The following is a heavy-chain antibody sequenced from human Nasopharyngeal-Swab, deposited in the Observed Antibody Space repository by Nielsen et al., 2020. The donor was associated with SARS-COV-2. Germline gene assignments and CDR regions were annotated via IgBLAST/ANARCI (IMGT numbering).Heavy chain of an antibody. CDR3: ARGSSATLYYYYYGLDV. V-gene: IGHV4-39*01. CDR1: GGSISSSSYY. D-gene: IGHD6-13*01. Sequence: SETLSLTCTVSGGSISSSSYYWGWIRQPPGKGLEWIGSIYYSGSTYYSPSLNSRVTISVDTSKNQFSLKLRDVTATDTAVYYCARGSSATLYYYYYGLDVWGQGTTVTVSS. CDR2: IYYSGST. J-gene: IGHJ6*02.